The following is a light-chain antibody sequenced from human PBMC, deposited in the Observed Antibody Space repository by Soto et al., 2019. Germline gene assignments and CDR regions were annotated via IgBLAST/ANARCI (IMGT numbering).Light chain of an antibody. CDR3: SSYTSSSLYV. CDR2: DVS. Sequence: QSVLTQPASVSGSPGQSITISCTGTSSDVGSYNYVSWYQQHPGKAPKLIIYDVSNRPSGVSNRFSGSKSGNAASLTISGLQAEDEADYYCSSYTSSSLYVFGTGTKVTVL. CDR1: SSDVGSYNY. V-gene: IGLV2-14*01. J-gene: IGLJ1*01.